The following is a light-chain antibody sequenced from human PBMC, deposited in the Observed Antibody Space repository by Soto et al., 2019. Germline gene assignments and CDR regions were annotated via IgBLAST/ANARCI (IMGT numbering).Light chain of an antibody. V-gene: IGKV1-6*01. CDR1: HDIRSD. Sequence: AIQMTQSPSSLSASVGDRVTVSCRASHDIRSDVGWDQQKPGQAPKVLMYAASRLHSGVPSRFSGSIAGTNYVLTTSSLQPEDVATYYCIQNSNYPLTFGGGTKV. CDR3: IQNSNYPLT. J-gene: IGKJ4*01. CDR2: AAS.